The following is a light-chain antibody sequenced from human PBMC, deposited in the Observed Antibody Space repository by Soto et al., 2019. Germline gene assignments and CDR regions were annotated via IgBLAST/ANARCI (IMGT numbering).Light chain of an antibody. CDR1: QSVSSY. Sequence: IMITHSPCTLSVSPVERAALSCRASQSVSSYLAWYQQKPGQAPRLLIYDASNRATGIPARFSGSGSGTDFTLTINSLEPDDFAVYYCQQRSDWPITFGQGRRLEIK. V-gene: IGKV3-11*01. CDR2: DAS. J-gene: IGKJ5*01. CDR3: QQRSDWPIT.